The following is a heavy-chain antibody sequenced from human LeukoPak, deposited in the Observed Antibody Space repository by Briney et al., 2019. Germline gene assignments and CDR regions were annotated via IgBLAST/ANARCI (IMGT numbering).Heavy chain of an antibody. CDR1: GYTFTSYW. J-gene: IGHJ4*02. CDR3: ARIEGSTFDY. CDR2: IYPGDSES. Sequence: PGESLKISCKGSGYTFTSYWIGWVRQMPGKGLEWMGIIYPGDSESEYSPSLQGQVTISADKSISTAYLQWSSLKASDTAMYYCARIEGSTFDYWGQGTLVTVSS. V-gene: IGHV5-51*01.